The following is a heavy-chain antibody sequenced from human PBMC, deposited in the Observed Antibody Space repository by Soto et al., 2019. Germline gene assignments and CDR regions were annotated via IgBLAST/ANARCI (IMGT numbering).Heavy chain of an antibody. Sequence: GESLKISCQVSGYTFTIYWIGWVRQMPGKGLEWMGIIYPSDSDTRYSPSFQGQVTISADQSINTAYLQWDSLKASDTAIYYCARASNTGAEHFDLWGQGXPVTVYS. CDR3: ARASNTGAEHFDL. V-gene: IGHV5-51*01. CDR2: IYPSDSDT. J-gene: IGHJ4*02. D-gene: IGHD3-10*01. CDR1: GYTFTIYW.